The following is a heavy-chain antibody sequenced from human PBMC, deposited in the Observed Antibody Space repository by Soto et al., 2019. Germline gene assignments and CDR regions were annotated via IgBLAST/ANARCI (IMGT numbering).Heavy chain of an antibody. V-gene: IGHV4-61*01. Sequence: SEALSLTCTVSGGSVSSGRDYWGWIRQSPGKGLEWIGYMYYSGSATYNPSLKSRVTISVDTSKNQFSLKLSSVTAADTAVFYCARGVVATIGYWYFDLWGRGTLVTVSS. CDR1: GGSVSSGRDY. D-gene: IGHD2-15*01. CDR3: ARGVVATIGYWYFDL. J-gene: IGHJ2*01. CDR2: MYYSGSA.